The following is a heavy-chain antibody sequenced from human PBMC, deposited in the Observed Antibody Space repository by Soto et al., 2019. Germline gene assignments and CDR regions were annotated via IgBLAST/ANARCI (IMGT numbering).Heavy chain of an antibody. J-gene: IGHJ5*02. CDR3: ARVVPTGVDT. D-gene: IGHD3-3*01. Sequence: GGSLRLSCAASGFIVSSSYMSWVRQAPGKGLEWVSTICNSRSIYYADSVKGRFTISRDNAKNTLYLQMNSLRAEDTAVYYCARVVPTGVDTWGQGTLVTVSS. CDR1: GFIVSSSY. CDR2: ICNSRSI. V-gene: IGHV3-66*01.